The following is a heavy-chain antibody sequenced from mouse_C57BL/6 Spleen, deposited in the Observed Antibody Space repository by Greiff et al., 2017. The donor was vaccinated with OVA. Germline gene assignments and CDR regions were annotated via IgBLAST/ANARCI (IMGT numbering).Heavy chain of an antibody. CDR3: ARENYFWGWFAY. D-gene: IGHD1-1*02. CDR2: ISSGGRYN. V-gene: IGHV5-6*01. CDR1: GFTFSSYG. Sequence: EVKVVESGGDLVKPGGSLKLSCAASGFTFSSYGMSWVRQTPDKRLEWVATISSGGRYNYYPDSVKGRFTISRDNAKNTLYLQMSSLKSEDTAMDYCARENYFWGWFAYWGQGTLVTVSA. J-gene: IGHJ3*01.